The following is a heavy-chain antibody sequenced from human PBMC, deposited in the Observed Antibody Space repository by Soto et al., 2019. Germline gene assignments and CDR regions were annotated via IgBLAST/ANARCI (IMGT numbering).Heavy chain of an antibody. CDR1: GFTFSSYS. CDR2: ISSSSSYI. Sequence: GGSLRLSCAASGFTFSSYSMNWVRQAPGKGLEWVSSISSSSSYIYYADSVKGRFTISRDNAKNSLYLQMNSLRAEDTAVYYCARDLTLITMIVGGGMDVWGQGTTVTVSS. V-gene: IGHV3-21*01. D-gene: IGHD3-22*01. J-gene: IGHJ6*02. CDR3: ARDLTLITMIVGGGMDV.